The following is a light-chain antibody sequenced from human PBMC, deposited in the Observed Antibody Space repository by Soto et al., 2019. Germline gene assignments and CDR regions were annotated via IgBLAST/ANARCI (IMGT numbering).Light chain of an antibody. Sequence: IVLTKSPGTLSLSPGERATLSGRASQSVSSTYLAWYQQKPGQAPRLLIYEASSRAAGIPDRFGGSGSATDFTLTIRRLEPEDFAVYYCQQYGSLPITFGQGTRLEIK. V-gene: IGKV3-20*01. CDR1: QSVSSTY. CDR3: QQYGSLPIT. J-gene: IGKJ5*01. CDR2: EAS.